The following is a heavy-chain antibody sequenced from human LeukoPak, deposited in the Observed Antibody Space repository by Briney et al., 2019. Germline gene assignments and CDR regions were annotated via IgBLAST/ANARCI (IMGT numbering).Heavy chain of an antibody. Sequence: SETLSLTCAVSGGSISSGGYSWSWIRQPPGKGLEWIGYIYHSGSTYYNPSLKSRVTISVDRSKNQFSLKLSSVTAADTAVYYCACLRFLEWETDWYGMDVWGQGTTVTVSS. D-gene: IGHD3-3*01. CDR2: IYHSGST. CDR3: ACLRFLEWETDWYGMDV. J-gene: IGHJ6*02. CDR1: GGSISSGGYS. V-gene: IGHV4-30-2*02.